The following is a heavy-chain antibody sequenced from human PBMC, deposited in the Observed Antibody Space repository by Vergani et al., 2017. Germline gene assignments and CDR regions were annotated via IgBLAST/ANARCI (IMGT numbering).Heavy chain of an antibody. CDR1: GFTVSSTY. Sequence: EVQLVESGGGLIQRGESLRLSCAASGFTVSSTYMSWVRQAPGKGLEWVSVLYSGGSTYYADSVKGRFTISRDNSKNTLYLQMNSLRAEDTAVYYCARDGGKYYDFWSGYSGMDVWGQGTTVTVSS. D-gene: IGHD3-3*01. CDR2: LYSGGST. CDR3: ARDGGKYYDFWSGYSGMDV. V-gene: IGHV3-53*01. J-gene: IGHJ6*02.